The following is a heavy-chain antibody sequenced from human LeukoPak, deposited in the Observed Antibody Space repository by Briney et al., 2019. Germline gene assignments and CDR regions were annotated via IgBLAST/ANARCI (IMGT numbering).Heavy chain of an antibody. V-gene: IGHV1-8*03. D-gene: IGHD2/OR15-2a*01. J-gene: IGHJ6*03. CDR1: GYTFTSYD. Sequence: ASVKVSCKASGYTFTSYDINWVRQATGQGLEWMGWMNPNSGNTGYAQKFQGRVTITRNTSISTAYMELSSLRSEDTAVYYCARGPTFDYYYYMDVWGKGTTVTVSS. CDR2: MNPNSGNT. CDR3: ARGPTFDYYYYMDV.